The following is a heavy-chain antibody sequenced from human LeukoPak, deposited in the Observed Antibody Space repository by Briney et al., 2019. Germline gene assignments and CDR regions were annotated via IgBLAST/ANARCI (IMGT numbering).Heavy chain of an antibody. J-gene: IGHJ3*02. CDR1: GFTFSSYS. CDR2: ISSSSSYI. D-gene: IGHD1-26*01. V-gene: IGHV3-21*01. CDR3: ARDLVAGATVDAFDI. Sequence: GGSLRLSCAASGFTFSSYSMNWVRQAPGKGLEWVSSISSSSSYIYYADSLKGRFTISRDNAKNSLYLQMNSLRAEDTAVYYCARDLVAGATVDAFDIWGQGTMVTVSS.